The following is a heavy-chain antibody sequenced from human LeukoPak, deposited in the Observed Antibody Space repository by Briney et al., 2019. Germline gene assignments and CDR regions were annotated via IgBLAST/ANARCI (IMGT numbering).Heavy chain of an antibody. D-gene: IGHD5-18*01. Sequence: KPSETLSLTCTVSGGSISSSSYYWGWIRQPPGKGLEWIGYIYYSGSTNYNPSLKSRVTISVDTSKNQFSLKLSSVTAADTAVYYCAGLQVRYSYGWWLESPYYYGMDVWGQGTTVTVSS. V-gene: IGHV4-61*05. J-gene: IGHJ6*02. CDR1: GGSISSSSYY. CDR2: IYYSGST. CDR3: AGLQVRYSYGWWLESPYYYGMDV.